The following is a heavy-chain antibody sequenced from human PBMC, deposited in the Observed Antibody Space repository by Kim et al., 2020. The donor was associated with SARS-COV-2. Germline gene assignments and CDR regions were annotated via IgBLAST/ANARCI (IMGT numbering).Heavy chain of an antibody. Sequence: GGSLRLSCAASGFTFSNYAIHWVRQAPGKGLEWVAIISYDESNKYYADSVKGRFTISRDNSKNTLSLQMNSLRAEDTAVYYCARDRGPYCTGGSCSSGGLQHWGQGTLVTVSS. CDR2: ISYDESNK. CDR1: GFTFSNYA. D-gene: IGHD2-15*01. CDR3: ARDRGPYCTGGSCSSGGLQH. J-gene: IGHJ1*01. V-gene: IGHV3-30*04.